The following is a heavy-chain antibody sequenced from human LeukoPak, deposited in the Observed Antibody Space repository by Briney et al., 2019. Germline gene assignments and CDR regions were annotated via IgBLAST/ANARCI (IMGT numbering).Heavy chain of an antibody. V-gene: IGHV1-69*04. CDR3: ARDQGLTAPPPYGLDV. D-gene: IGHD5-18*01. CDR2: IIPVLNIT. J-gene: IGHJ6*02. Sequence: SVQVSCKTSGSTFSTSAITWVRQAPGQGLEWMGRIIPVLNITTYAQRFQGRVTITADTSTSTVYMELSSLRSEETAVYYCARDQGLTAPPPYGLDVWGQGTTVIVSS. CDR1: GSTFSTSA.